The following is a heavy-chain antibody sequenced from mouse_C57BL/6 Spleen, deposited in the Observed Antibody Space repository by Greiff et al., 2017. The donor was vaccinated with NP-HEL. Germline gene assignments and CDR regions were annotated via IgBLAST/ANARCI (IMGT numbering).Heavy chain of an antibody. J-gene: IGHJ1*03. Sequence: VQLQQSGAELVKPGASVKMSCKASGYTFTSYWITWVKQSPGQGLEWIGDIYPGSGSTNYNEKFKSKATLTVDTSSSTAYMQLSSLTSEHSAVYYGARNYGPSYGYFDDWGTGTTVTVSS. CDR2: IYPGSGST. CDR3: ARNYGPSYGYFDD. CDR1: GYTFTSYW. V-gene: IGHV1-55*01. D-gene: IGHD1-2*01.